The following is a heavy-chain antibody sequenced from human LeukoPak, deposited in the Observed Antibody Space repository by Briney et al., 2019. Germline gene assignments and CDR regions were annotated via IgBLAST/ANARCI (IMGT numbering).Heavy chain of an antibody. D-gene: IGHD3-22*01. V-gene: IGHV5-51*01. CDR3: ARVSVRGGSGFEYFQH. J-gene: IGHJ1*01. CDR2: IYPGDSDT. CDR1: GYSLTGYW. Sequence: PGESLKISCKGSGYSLTGYWIGWVRQMPGKGLEWMGIIYPGDSDTRYSPSFQGQVTISADKSISTAYLQWSSLKASDTAMYYCARVSVRGGSGFEYFQHWGQGTLVTVSS.